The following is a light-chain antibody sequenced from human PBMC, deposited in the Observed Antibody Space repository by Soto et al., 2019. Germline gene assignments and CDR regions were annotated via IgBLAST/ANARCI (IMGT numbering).Light chain of an antibody. CDR2: RAS. J-gene: IGKJ4*01. CDR1: QSLLNSANDKIH. Sequence: DIVMTQSPASLAVSLGERATINCKSSQSLLNSANDKIHLAWYQQKPGQLPKLLIWRASTRDSGVPDRFSGSGSGTDFTLTINSLQAEDVATYYCQQYFSAHLTFGGGTKVEI. V-gene: IGKV4-1*01. CDR3: QQYFSAHLT.